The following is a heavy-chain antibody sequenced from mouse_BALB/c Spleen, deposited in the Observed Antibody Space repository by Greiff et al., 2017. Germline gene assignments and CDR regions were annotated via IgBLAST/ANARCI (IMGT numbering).Heavy chain of an antibody. CDR3: ARDATYYPFAY. CDR2: RRNKANDYTT. CDR1: GFTFSDFY. J-gene: IGHJ3*01. Sequence: EVKLVESGGGLVQPGGSLRLSCATSGFTFSDFYMEWVRQPPGKRLEWIAARRNKANDYTTEYSASVKGRFIVSRDTSQSILYLQMNALRAEDTAIYYCARDATYYPFAYWGQGTLVTVSA. D-gene: IGHD1-1*02. V-gene: IGHV7-1*02.